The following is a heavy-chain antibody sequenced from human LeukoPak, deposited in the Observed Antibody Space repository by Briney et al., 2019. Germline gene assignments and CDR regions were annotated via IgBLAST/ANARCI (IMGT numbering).Heavy chain of an antibody. CDR1: GFTFSDYY. Sequence: GGSLRLSCAASGFTFSDYYMSWVRQAPGKGLEWVSGISGSGGSKYYADSVKGRFTISRDNAKNSLYLQMNSLRAEDTAVYYCARDLWGDYGYWGQGTLVTVSS. D-gene: IGHD4-17*01. J-gene: IGHJ4*02. V-gene: IGHV3-11*01. CDR3: ARDLWGDYGY. CDR2: ISGSGGSK.